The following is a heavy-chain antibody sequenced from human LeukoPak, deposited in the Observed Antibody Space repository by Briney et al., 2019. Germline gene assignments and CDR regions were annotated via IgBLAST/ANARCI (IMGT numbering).Heavy chain of an antibody. CDR2: VYYSWSA. D-gene: IGHD1-26*01. CDR1: GGSISSYD. CDR3: ARAGRGDPFDY. J-gene: IGHJ4*02. Sequence: SETLSLTCTVSGGSISSYDWSWIRQPPGKGLEWVGYVYYSWSANYNPSLKSRVTVSVEVSQNQFSLKPSSATAADTAVDYCARAGRGDPFDYWGQGTLVTVSS. V-gene: IGHV4-59*01.